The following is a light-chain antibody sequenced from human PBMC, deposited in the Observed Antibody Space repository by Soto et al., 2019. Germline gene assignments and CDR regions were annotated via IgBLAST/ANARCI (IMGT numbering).Light chain of an antibody. CDR3: CSYAGSSTWV. V-gene: IGLV2-23*01. CDR1: SSDVGSYNL. CDR2: EGS. J-gene: IGLJ3*02. Sequence: QSVLTQPASVSGSPGQSITISCTGTSSDVGSYNLVSWYQQHPGKAPKLMIYEGSKRPSGVSNRFSGSESGNTASLTISGLQAEDEADYYCCSYAGSSTWVFGGGTNLTVL.